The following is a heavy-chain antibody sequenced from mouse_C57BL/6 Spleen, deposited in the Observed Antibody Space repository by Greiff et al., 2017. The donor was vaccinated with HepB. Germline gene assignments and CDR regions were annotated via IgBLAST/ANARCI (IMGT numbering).Heavy chain of an antibody. D-gene: IGHD1-1*01. J-gene: IGHJ1*03. V-gene: IGHV1-62-2*01. Sequence: VQLQESGAELVKPGASVKLSCKASGYTFTEYTIHWVKQRSGQGLEWIGWFYPGSGSIKYNEKFKDKATLTADKSSSTVYMELSRLTSEDSAVYFCARHDVYYYGSSHYWYFDVWGTGTTVTVSS. CDR2: FYPGSGSI. CDR3: ARHDVYYYGSSHYWYFDV. CDR1: GYTFTEYT.